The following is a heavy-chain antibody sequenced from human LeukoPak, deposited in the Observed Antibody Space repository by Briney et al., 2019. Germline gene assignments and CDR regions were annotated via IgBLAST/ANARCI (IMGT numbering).Heavy chain of an antibody. D-gene: IGHD2-2*01. CDR3: AKDGSGRRGGYCSSTSCYRIAAADRYFDY. CDR1: GFTFSSYG. CDR2: IRYDGSNK. J-gene: IGHJ4*02. V-gene: IGHV3-30*02. Sequence: GGSLRLSCAASGFTFSSYGMHWVRQAPGKGLEWVAFIRYDGSNKYYADSVKGRFTISRDNSKNTLYLQMNSLRAEDTAVYYCAKDGSGRRGGYCSSTSCYRIAAADRYFDYWGQGTLVTVSS.